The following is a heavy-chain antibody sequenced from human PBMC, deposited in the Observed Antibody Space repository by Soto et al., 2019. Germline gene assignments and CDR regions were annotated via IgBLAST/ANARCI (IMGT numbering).Heavy chain of an antibody. CDR3: AGDLSGYRFDAFDI. V-gene: IGHV6-1*01. CDR1: GDSVSSNSAA. J-gene: IGHJ3*02. CDR2: TYYRSKWHN. Sequence: PSQTLSLTCAISGDSVSSNSAAWNWIRQSPSRGLEWLGRTYYRSKWHNDYAVSVRSRININPDTSKNQFSLQLNSVTPEDTAVCSWAGDLSGYRFDAFDIWGQGTMVTVSS. D-gene: IGHD6-13*01.